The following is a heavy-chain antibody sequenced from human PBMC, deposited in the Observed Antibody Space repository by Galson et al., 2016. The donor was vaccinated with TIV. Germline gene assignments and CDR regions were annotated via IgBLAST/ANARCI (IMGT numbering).Heavy chain of an antibody. J-gene: IGHJ3*01. V-gene: IGHV3-21*06. CDR3: ARDTEQYNSFTDTFDA. D-gene: IGHD6-6*01. CDR2: ITSSSSYL. CDR1: GFTFSSYS. Sequence: SLRLSCAASGFTFSSYSMNWVRQAPGKGLEWVSSITSSSSYLYYADSVKGRFAISRDNAKNSLFLQMTTLRADDTAVYYCARDTEQYNSFTDTFDAWGQGTMVTVSS.